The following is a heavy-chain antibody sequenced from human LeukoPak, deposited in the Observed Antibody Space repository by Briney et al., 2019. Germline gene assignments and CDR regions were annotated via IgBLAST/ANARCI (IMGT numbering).Heavy chain of an antibody. J-gene: IGHJ3*02. Sequence: GGSLRLSCAASGFTFSNYGMHWVRQAPGKGLEWVAVIWYDGNRKSSADSVKGRFTISRDNSKNMLYLQMNSLSAEDTAVYYCARTGGTATDALDIWGQGTKVTVSS. CDR3: ARTGGTATDALDI. CDR2: IWYDGNRK. CDR1: GFTFSNYG. V-gene: IGHV3-33*01. D-gene: IGHD1-14*01.